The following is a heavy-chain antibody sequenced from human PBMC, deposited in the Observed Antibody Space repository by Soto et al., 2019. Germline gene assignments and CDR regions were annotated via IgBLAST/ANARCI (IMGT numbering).Heavy chain of an antibody. Sequence: QLQLVQSGAEMKKPGASVKVSCKASGYTFTGYGISWVRQAPGQGLEWMGWISAYNGDTDYAQKLQGRVTMTTDTSTTTAFTELRSLRSDDTGVYYCGREEMVATILDPNSYNSGVDVGGQGTTVTVSS. CDR3: GREEMVATILDPNSYNSGVDV. CDR1: GYTFTGYG. D-gene: IGHD5-12*01. CDR2: ISAYNGDT. J-gene: IGHJ6*02. V-gene: IGHV1-18*04.